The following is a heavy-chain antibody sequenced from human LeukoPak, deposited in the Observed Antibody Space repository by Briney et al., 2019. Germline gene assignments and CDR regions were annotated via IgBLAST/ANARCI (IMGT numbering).Heavy chain of an antibody. CDR2: ISSSSSTI. Sequence: GGSLRLSCAASGFTFSSYSMNWVRQAPGKGLEWVSYISSSSSTIYYADSVKGRFTISRDNAKNSLYLQMNSLRAEDTAVYYCARGGGSGSYYMGGAFDIWGQGTMVTVSS. J-gene: IGHJ3*02. CDR1: GFTFSSYS. D-gene: IGHD3-10*01. CDR3: ARGGGSGSYYMGGAFDI. V-gene: IGHV3-48*04.